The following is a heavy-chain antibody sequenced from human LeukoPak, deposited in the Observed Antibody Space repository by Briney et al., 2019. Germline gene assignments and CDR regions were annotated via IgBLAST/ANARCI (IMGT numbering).Heavy chain of an antibody. Sequence: PSETLSLTCTVSGGSISSSSYYWGWIRQPPGKGLEWIGSIYYSGGTYYNPSLKSRVTISVDTSKNQFSLKLSSVTAADTAVYYCAGFFDYPGYYFDYWGQGTLVTVSS. D-gene: IGHD3-9*01. J-gene: IGHJ4*02. CDR2: IYYSGGT. V-gene: IGHV4-39*01. CDR3: AGFFDYPGYYFDY. CDR1: GGSISSSSYY.